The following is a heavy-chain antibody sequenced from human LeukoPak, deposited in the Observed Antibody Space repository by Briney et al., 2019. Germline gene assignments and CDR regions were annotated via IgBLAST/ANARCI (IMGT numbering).Heavy chain of an antibody. CDR3: ARGLGGGYSGYEDY. Sequence: ASVKVSCKASGYTFTGYYMHWVRHAPGQGLEWMGWIHPNSGGTNYAQKFQAWVTMTRDTSISTAYMELSRLRSDDTAVYYCARGLGGGYSGYEDYWGQGTLVTVSS. J-gene: IGHJ4*02. V-gene: IGHV1-2*04. D-gene: IGHD5-12*01. CDR2: IHPNSGGT. CDR1: GYTFTGYY.